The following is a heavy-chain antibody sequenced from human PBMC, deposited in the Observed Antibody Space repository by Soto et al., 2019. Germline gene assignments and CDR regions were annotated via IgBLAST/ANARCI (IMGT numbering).Heavy chain of an antibody. Sequence: SETLSLTCTVSGASISGYYWSWIRKSAGKGLEWIGRIYATGTTDYNPSLKSRVMMSVDTSKKQFSLRLRSVTAADTAVYYCAGDSNESWFYNWGQGIQVTVSS. CDR2: IYATGTT. D-gene: IGHD4-4*01. CDR3: AGDSNESWFYN. V-gene: IGHV4-4*07. CDR1: GASISGYY. J-gene: IGHJ5*02.